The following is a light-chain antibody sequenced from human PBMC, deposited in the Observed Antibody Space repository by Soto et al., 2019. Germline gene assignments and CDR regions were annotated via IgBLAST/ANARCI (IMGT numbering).Light chain of an antibody. CDR2: GAS. V-gene: IGKV1-12*01. CDR3: QQANGFPWT. J-gene: IGKJ1*01. CDR1: QGIGSW. Sequence: DIQMTQSPSSVSASVGDRVTITCRASQGIGSWLAWYQQKPGKAPKLLIYGASSLERGVPSRFSGSGSGTDFTLTISSLQPEDFATYYCQQANGFPWTFGQGTKVEIK.